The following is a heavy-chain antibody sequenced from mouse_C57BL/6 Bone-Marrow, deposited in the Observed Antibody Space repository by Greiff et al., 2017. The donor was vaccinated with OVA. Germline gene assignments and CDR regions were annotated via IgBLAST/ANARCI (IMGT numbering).Heavy chain of an antibody. J-gene: IGHJ4*01. Sequence: EVKVVESGGGLVQSGRSLRLSCETSGFTFSDFYMEWVSQAPGQGLEWIAASRNKAHDYTTEYSATVKGLFIDSRDTSQSILYLQMNALRAEDTAIYYFARDLGDYAMDYWGKGTSVTVSS. CDR2: SRNKAHDYTT. D-gene: IGHD4-1*01. CDR3: ARDLGDYAMDY. CDR1: GFTFSDFY. V-gene: IGHV7-1*01.